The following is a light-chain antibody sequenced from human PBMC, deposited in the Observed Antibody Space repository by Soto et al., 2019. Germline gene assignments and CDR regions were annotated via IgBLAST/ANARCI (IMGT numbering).Light chain of an antibody. CDR3: FSYTSRSTWV. CDR1: TSDVGGYNF. CDR2: EIN. V-gene: IGLV2-14*01. Sequence: QSVLTQPASVSGSPGQSITISCTGGTSDVGGYNFVSWYQQHPGKVPRLMIYEINNRPSGVSNRFSGSRSGNTASLTISGLQAEDEADYYCFSYTSRSTWVFGGGTKVTVL. J-gene: IGLJ3*02.